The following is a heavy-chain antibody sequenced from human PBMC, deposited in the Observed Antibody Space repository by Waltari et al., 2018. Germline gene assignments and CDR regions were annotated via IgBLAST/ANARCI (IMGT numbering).Heavy chain of an antibody. CDR3: ATESLDRRYGSGSYLDY. CDR2: VDPEDGET. Sequence: EVQLVQSGAEVKKPGATVKISCKVSGYTFTDYYMHWVQQAPGKGLEWMGLVDPEDGETIYAEKFQGRVTITADTSTDTAYMEPSSLRSEDTAVYYCATESLDRRYGSGSYLDYWGQGTLVTVSS. D-gene: IGHD3-10*01. CDR1: GYTFTDYY. V-gene: IGHV1-69-2*01. J-gene: IGHJ4*02.